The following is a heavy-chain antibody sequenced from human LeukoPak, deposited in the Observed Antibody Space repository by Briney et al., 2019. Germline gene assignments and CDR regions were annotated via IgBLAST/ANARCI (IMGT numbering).Heavy chain of an antibody. CDR3: AKDQGYFDWLSLLDY. CDR1: GFTFSSYG. CDR2: ISYDGSNK. Sequence: GGSLRLSCAASGFTFSSYGMHWVRQAPGKGLEWVAVISYDGSNKYYAASVKSRFTISRDNSKNTLYLQMNSLRAEDTAVYYCAKDQGYFDWLSLLDYWGQGTLVTVSS. V-gene: IGHV3-30*18. J-gene: IGHJ4*02. D-gene: IGHD3-9*01.